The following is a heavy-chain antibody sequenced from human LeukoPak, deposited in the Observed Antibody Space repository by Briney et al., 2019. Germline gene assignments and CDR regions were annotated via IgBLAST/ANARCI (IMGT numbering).Heavy chain of an antibody. CDR2: ISGSGGST. D-gene: IGHD6-19*01. CDR1: GFTFSSYA. Sequence: GGSLRLSCAASGFTFSSYAMSWVRQAPGKGLERVSAISGSGGSTYYADSVKGRFTISRDNSKNTLYLQMNSLRAEDTAVYYCAKPSSGWYYFDYWGQGTLVTVSS. J-gene: IGHJ4*02. V-gene: IGHV3-23*01. CDR3: AKPSSGWYYFDY.